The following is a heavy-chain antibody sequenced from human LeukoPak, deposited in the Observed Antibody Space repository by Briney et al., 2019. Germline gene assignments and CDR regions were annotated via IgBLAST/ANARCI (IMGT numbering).Heavy chain of an antibody. CDR3: ARVLGANRHYDFWSGYYHYYYYYMDV. Sequence: PGASVKVSCKASGYTFTSYDINWVRQATGQGLEWMGWMNPNSGNTGYAQKFQGRVTMTRNTSISTAYMELSSLRSEDTAVYYCARVLGANRHYDFWSGYYHYYYYYMDVWGKGTTVTVSS. J-gene: IGHJ6*03. CDR2: MNPNSGNT. V-gene: IGHV1-8*01. CDR1: GYTFTSYD. D-gene: IGHD3-3*01.